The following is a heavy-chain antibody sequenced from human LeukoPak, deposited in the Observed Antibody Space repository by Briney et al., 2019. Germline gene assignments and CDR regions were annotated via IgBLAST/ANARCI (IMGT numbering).Heavy chain of an antibody. V-gene: IGHV3-23*01. CDR3: AKGRSMTTVTTYFDY. Sequence: GGSLRLSCAASGFTFSSYAMSWVRQAPGKGLEWVSANSGSGGSTYYADSVKGRFTISRDNSKNTLYLQMNSLRAEDTAVYYCAKGRSMTTVTTYFDYWGQGTLVTVSS. CDR2: NSGSGGST. D-gene: IGHD4-17*01. J-gene: IGHJ4*02. CDR1: GFTFSSYA.